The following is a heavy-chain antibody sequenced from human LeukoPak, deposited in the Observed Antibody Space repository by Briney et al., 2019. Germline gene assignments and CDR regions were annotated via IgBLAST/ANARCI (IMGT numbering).Heavy chain of an antibody. V-gene: IGHV3-64*01. Sequence: GGSLRLSCAASGFTFSSYAMHWVRQAPGKGLEYVSAISSNGGSTYYANSVKGRFTISRDNAKNSLYLQMNSLRAEDTAVYYCARVEAVADSDAFDIWGQGTMVTVSS. CDR1: GFTFSSYA. J-gene: IGHJ3*02. CDR2: ISSNGGST. CDR3: ARVEAVADSDAFDI. D-gene: IGHD6-19*01.